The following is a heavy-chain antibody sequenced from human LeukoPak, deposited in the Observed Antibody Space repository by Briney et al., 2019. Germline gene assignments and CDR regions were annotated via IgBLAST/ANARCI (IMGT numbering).Heavy chain of an antibody. D-gene: IGHD3-10*02. CDR3: RGTLFDVDV. CDR2: IGSGSGGTT. Sequence: GGSLRLSCAASGFTFSSYAMRWVRQAPGKGLEWVSAIGSGSGGTTIYADSVKGRFTISRDTAKNSLFLQMNSLRDEDAAVYYCRGTLFDVDVWGQGTTVTVSS. J-gene: IGHJ6*02. V-gene: IGHV3-23*01. CDR1: GFTFSSYA.